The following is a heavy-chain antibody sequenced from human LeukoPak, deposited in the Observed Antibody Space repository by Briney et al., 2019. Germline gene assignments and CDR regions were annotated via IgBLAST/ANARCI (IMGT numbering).Heavy chain of an antibody. V-gene: IGHV4-39*01. Sequence: SETLSLTCTVSGGSISSSSYYWGWIRQPPGKGLEWIGCIYYSGSTYYNPSLKSRVTISVDTSKNQFSLKLSSVTAADTAVYYCARPRPYYDILTGYYSPDAFDIWGQGTMVTVSS. CDR3: ARPRPYYDILTGYYSPDAFDI. CDR2: IYYSGST. CDR1: GGSISSSSYY. D-gene: IGHD3-9*01. J-gene: IGHJ3*02.